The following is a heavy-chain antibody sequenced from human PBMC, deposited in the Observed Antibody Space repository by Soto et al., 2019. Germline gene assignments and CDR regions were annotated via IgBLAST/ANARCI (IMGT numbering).Heavy chain of an antibody. Sequence: PVGSLRLSCAASGFTFDDYTMHWVRQAPGKGLEWVSLISWDGGSTYYADSVKGRFTISRDNSKNSLYLQMNSLRTEDTALYYCAKAETVRFLEWLSWDYWGQGTLVTVSS. CDR3: AKAETVRFLEWLSWDY. J-gene: IGHJ4*02. CDR2: ISWDGGST. D-gene: IGHD3-3*01. V-gene: IGHV3-43*01. CDR1: GFTFDDYT.